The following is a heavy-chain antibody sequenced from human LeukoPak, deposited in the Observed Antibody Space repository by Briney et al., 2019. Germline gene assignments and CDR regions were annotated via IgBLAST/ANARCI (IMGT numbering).Heavy chain of an antibody. J-gene: IGHJ3*02. D-gene: IGHD3-22*01. CDR1: GFNFDDYA. Sequence: PGGSLRLPCAVSGFNFDDYAIHWVRHGPGKGLEWVAGISANGGFISYGESVKGRFTISRDNPRNSVFLQMNFLRAEDMAMYFCTKEVQRWHSYFYRPSYALDIWGQGTMVSVSS. CDR2: ISANGGFI. V-gene: IGHV3-9*03. CDR3: TKEVQRWHSYFYRPSYALDI.